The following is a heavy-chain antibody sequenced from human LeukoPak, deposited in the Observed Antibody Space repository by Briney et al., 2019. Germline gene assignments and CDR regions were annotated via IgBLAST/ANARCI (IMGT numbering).Heavy chain of an antibody. Sequence: SQTLSLTCAISGDSVSSNSAAWNWIRQSPSRGLEWLGRTYYRSKWYNDYAVSVKSRITINPDTSKNQFSLQLNSVTPEDTAVYYCAREPLWFGEHSTREYGMDVWGQGTTVTVSS. D-gene: IGHD3-10*01. CDR3: AREPLWFGEHSTREYGMDV. J-gene: IGHJ6*02. CDR1: GDSVSSNSAA. V-gene: IGHV6-1*01. CDR2: TYYRSKWYN.